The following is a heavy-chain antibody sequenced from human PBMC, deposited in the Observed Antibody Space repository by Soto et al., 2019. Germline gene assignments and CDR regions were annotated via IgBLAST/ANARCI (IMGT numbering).Heavy chain of an antibody. Sequence: SVKVSCKASGFTFTSSAVRWVRQARGQRLEWIGWIVVGSGNTNYAQKFQERVTITRDMSTSTAYMELSSLRSEDTAVYYCAADPYYYDSTGYYPDWYFDLWGRGTLVTVSS. D-gene: IGHD3-22*01. J-gene: IGHJ2*01. CDR1: GFTFTSSA. V-gene: IGHV1-58*01. CDR2: IVVGSGNT. CDR3: AADPYYYDSTGYYPDWYFDL.